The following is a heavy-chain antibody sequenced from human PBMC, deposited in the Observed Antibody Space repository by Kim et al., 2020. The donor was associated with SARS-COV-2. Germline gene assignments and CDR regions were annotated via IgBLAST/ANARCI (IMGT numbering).Heavy chain of an antibody. Sequence: GGSLRLSCAASGFTFSSYEMNWVRQAPGKGLEWVSYISSSGSTIYYADSVKGRFTISRDNAKNSLYLQMNSLRAEDTAVYYCARAHDSSASGWFDPWGQGTLVTVSS. CDR2: ISSSGSTI. CDR3: ARAHDSSASGWFDP. V-gene: IGHV3-48*03. CDR1: GFTFSSYE. J-gene: IGHJ5*02. D-gene: IGHD3-22*01.